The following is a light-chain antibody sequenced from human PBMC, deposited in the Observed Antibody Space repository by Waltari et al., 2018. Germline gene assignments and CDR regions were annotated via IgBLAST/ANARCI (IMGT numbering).Light chain of an antibody. CDR2: KNN. CDR1: SPNIRGNL. V-gene: IGLV1-47*01. Sequence: SVLTQPPSASGTPGQTVTIPCSGSSPNIRGNLVDLYQQLPGMAPQLLTYKNNQRPSGVPDRFSGSKSGTSASLAISGLRSDDEAEYYCAAWDDNLTGPLFGGGTKVTVL. CDR3: AAWDDNLTGPL. J-gene: IGLJ3*02.